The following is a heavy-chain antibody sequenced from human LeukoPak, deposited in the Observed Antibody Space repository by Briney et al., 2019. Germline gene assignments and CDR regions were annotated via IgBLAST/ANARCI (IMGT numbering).Heavy chain of an antibody. CDR2: IYYSGST. J-gene: IGHJ4*02. D-gene: IGHD1-26*01. CDR3: ARHKPRIVGAAAGIDY. Sequence: SETLSLTXTVSGGSISSSSYYWGWIRQPPGKGLEWIGSIYYSGSTYYNPSLKSRVTISVDTSKNQFSLKLSSVTAADTAVYYCARHKPRIVGAAAGIDYWGQGTLVTVSS. CDR1: GGSISSSSYY. V-gene: IGHV4-39*01.